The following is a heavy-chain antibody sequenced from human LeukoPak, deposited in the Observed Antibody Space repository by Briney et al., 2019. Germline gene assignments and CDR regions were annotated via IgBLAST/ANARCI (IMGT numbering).Heavy chain of an antibody. CDR3: AREAGELGHFDY. J-gene: IGHJ4*02. CDR2: ISAYNGNT. Sequence: ASVKVSCKASGGTFSSYAISWVRQAPGQGLEWMGWISAYNGNTNYAQKLQGRVTMTTGTSTSTAYMELRSLRSDDTAVYYCAREAGELGHFDYWGQGTLVTVSS. D-gene: IGHD1-26*01. V-gene: IGHV1-18*01. CDR1: GGTFSSYA.